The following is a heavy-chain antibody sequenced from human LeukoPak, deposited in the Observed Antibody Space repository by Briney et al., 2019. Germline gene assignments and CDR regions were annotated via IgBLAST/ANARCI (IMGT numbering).Heavy chain of an antibody. D-gene: IGHD3-3*02. CDR2: INHSGST. CDR3: ARGQGHFWSGYYTLGGYYFDY. J-gene: IGHJ4*02. V-gene: IGHV4-39*07. CDR1: GGSISSGGYY. Sequence: PSETLSLTCTVSGGSISSGGYYWSWIRQPPGKGLEWIGEINHSGSTNYNPSLKSRVTISVDTSKNQFSLKLSSVTAADTAVYYCARGQGHFWSGYYTLGGYYFDYWGQGTLVTVSS.